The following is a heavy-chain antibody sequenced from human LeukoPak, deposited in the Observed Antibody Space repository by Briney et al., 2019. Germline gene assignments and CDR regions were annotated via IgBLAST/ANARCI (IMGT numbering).Heavy chain of an antibody. J-gene: IGHJ4*02. CDR1: GFTFSSYS. Sequence: PGGSLRLSCAASGFTFSSYSVNWVRQAPGKGLEWVSSISSSSSYIYYADSVKGRFTISRDNAKNSLYLQMNSLRAEDTAVYYCARDGGHYGGNSFDYWGQGTLVTVSS. V-gene: IGHV3-21*01. CDR2: ISSSSSYI. D-gene: IGHD4-23*01. CDR3: ARDGGHYGGNSFDY.